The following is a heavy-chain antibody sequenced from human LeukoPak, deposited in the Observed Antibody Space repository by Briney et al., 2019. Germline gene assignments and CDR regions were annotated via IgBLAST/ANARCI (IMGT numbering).Heavy chain of an antibody. CDR3: ATAVKTYGDYANY. V-gene: IGHV1-18*01. Sequence: ASVKVSCKASGYTFTNYGINWVRQAPGQGLEWMGWISAYNGNTTYAQNLQGRVSMTTDTSTSTAYMELSSLRSEDTAVYYCATAVKTYGDYANYWGQGTLVTVSS. CDR1: GYTFTNYG. J-gene: IGHJ4*02. CDR2: ISAYNGNT. D-gene: IGHD4-17*01.